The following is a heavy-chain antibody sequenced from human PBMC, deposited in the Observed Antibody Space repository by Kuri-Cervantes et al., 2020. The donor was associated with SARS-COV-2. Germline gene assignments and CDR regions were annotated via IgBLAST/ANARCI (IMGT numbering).Heavy chain of an antibody. D-gene: IGHD3-22*01. CDR1: GGSISSYY. Sequence: SETLSLTCTVSGGSISSYYWSWIRHPAGKGLEGIGRIYTSGSTNYNPSLTSRVTMSVDTSKYLFSLKLSSVTAADTALYYCARDDSRLEGYFDYWGQGTLVTVSS. CDR3: ARDDSRLEGYFDY. CDR2: IYTSGST. V-gene: IGHV4-4*07. J-gene: IGHJ4*02.